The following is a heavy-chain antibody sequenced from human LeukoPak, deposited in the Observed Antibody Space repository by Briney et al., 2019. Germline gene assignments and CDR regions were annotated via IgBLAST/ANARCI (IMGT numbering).Heavy chain of an antibody. CDR3: ARDSYYYDSSGYAFDI. CDR1: GASFSGYY. J-gene: IGHJ3*02. Sequence: SETLSLTCAVYGASFSGYYWSWIRQPPGKGLEWIGEINHSGSTNYNPSLKSRVTISVDTSKNQFSLKLSSVTAADTAVYYCARDSYYYDSSGYAFDIWGQGTMVTVSS. CDR2: INHSGST. D-gene: IGHD3-22*01. V-gene: IGHV4-34*01.